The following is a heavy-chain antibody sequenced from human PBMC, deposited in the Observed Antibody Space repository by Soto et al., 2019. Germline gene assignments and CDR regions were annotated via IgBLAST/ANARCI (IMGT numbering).Heavy chain of an antibody. CDR2: IYPGDSDT. D-gene: IGHD4-4*01. J-gene: IGHJ4*02. CDR3: VRRHGNYHFDY. CDR1: ECSFSNYW. Sequence: LGESLKISCKGSECSFSNYWIAWVRQMPGKGLEWMGIIYPGDSDTRYSPSFQGQVTISADKSTNTAHLQWSSLKASDTAMYYCVRRHGNYHFDYWGQGTQVTVSS. V-gene: IGHV5-51*01.